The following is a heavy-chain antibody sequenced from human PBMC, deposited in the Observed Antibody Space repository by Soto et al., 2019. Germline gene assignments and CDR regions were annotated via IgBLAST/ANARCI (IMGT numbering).Heavy chain of an antibody. CDR3: ARQVVTAPPPIYYFDY. Sequence: SETLSLTCTVSGGSISSSIYYGGWIRRPPGKGLEWIGSIFYSGSTYYNPSLKSRVTISVDTSKNQFSLKLYSVTAADTAMYYCARQVVTAPPPIYYFDYRGQGILVTVSS. J-gene: IGHJ4*02. D-gene: IGHD2-21*02. CDR2: IFYSGST. CDR1: GGSISSSIYY. V-gene: IGHV4-39*01.